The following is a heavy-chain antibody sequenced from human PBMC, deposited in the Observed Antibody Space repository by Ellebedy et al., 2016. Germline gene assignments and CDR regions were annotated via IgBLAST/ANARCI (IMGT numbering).Heavy chain of an antibody. D-gene: IGHD6-19*01. CDR3: ARDGKQWLVRGGYYYGMDV. V-gene: IGHV3-48*04. CDR1: GFTFSSYA. J-gene: IGHJ6*02. CDR2: ISSSSSTI. Sequence: GGSLRLSXAASGFTFSSYAMHWVRQAPGKGLEWVSYISSSSSTIYYADSVKGRFTISRDNAKNSLYLQMNSLRAEDTAVYYCARDGKQWLVRGGYYYGMDVWGQGTTVTVSS.